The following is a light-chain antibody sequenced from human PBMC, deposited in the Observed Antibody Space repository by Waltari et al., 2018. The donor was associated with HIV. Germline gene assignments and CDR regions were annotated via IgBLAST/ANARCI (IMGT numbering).Light chain of an antibody. J-gene: IGLJ2*01. V-gene: IGLV3-21*02. CDR2: DDV. CDR1: NIGRNS. Sequence: SYVLTQAPSISVAPGQTATISCGNIGRNSVQWCRQKPGRAPLLVVLDDVDRSSGIPARFSGARSGERATLTISGVEAGDEADYYCQVWDRGYKEAVFGGGT. CDR3: QVWDRGYKEAV.